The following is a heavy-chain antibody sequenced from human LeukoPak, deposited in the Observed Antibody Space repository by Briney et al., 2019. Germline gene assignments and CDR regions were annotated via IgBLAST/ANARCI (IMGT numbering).Heavy chain of an antibody. D-gene: IGHD2-15*01. CDR2: INPNNGGT. CDR1: GYIFIDYY. V-gene: IGHV1-2*02. J-gene: IGHJ3*02. CDR3: ARHSLADGFGI. Sequence: GSVTVSCKASGYIFIDYYMHWARQAPGQGLEWLGWINPNNGGTNYAQKFQGRVTMTRDTSTSTAYMELSSLKSGDTAVYFCARHSLADGFGIWGQGTMVTV.